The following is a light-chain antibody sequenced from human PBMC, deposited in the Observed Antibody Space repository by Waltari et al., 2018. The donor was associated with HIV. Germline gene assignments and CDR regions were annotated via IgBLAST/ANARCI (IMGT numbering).Light chain of an antibody. J-gene: IGLJ3*02. Sequence: QSALTQPASVSGSPGQSITISCTGTSSAVGSYNLVSWYQQHPGKAPKPMIYEVSKRPSGVSNRFSGSKSGNTASLTISGLQAEDEADYYCCSYAGSSWVFGGGTKLTVL. V-gene: IGLV2-23*02. CDR2: EVS. CDR3: CSYAGSSWV. CDR1: SSAVGSYNL.